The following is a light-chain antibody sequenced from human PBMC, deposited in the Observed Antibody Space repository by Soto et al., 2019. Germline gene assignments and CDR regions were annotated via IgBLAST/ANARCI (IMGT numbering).Light chain of an antibody. CDR3: QQYYSTPRT. J-gene: IGKJ1*01. CDR1: QSVLCSANNKKC. Sequence: DIVMTQSPDSLAVSLGERATINCKSSQSVLCSANNKKCLAWYQQKPGQPPKLLLYWASTRESGVPDRFSGSGYGTDFTLTISRLQAEDVAVYYCQQYYSTPRTFGQGTKAEIK. CDR2: WAS. V-gene: IGKV4-1*01.